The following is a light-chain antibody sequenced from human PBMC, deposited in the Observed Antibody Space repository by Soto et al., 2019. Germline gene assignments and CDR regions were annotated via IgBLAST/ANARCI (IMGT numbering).Light chain of an antibody. CDR3: QKYDSSPFT. V-gene: IGKV1-27*01. CDR2: AAS. J-gene: IGKJ3*01. Sequence: DIQMTQSPSSLSASVGDRVTITCRASQGISNYLAWYQQKPGEVPKLQIYAASTLQSGVPSRFSGSGSGTDFTLTISSRQPEDVATYYCQKYDSSPFTFGPGTKVDIK. CDR1: QGISNY.